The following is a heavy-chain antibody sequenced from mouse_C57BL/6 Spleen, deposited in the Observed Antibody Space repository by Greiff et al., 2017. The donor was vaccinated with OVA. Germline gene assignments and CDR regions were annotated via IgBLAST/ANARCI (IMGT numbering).Heavy chain of an antibody. CDR2: INPSTGGT. CDR3: AREDYYGSRFAY. CDR1: GYSFTGYY. J-gene: IGHJ3*01. D-gene: IGHD1-1*01. V-gene: IGHV1-42*01. Sequence: EVKVVESGPELVKPGASVKISCKASGYSFTGYYMNWVKQSPEKSLEWIGEINPSTGGTTYNQKFKAKATLTVDKSSSTAYMQLKSLTSEDSAVYYWAREDYYGSRFAYWGQGTLVTVSA.